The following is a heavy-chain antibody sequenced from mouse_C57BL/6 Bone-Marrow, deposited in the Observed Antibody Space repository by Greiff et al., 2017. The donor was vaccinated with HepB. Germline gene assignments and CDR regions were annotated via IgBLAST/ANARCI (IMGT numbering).Heavy chain of an antibody. CDR1: GYTFTDYY. D-gene: IGHD2-3*01. Sequence: VQLQQSGPVLVKPGASVKMSCKAPGYTFTDYYMNWVKQSHGKSLEWIGVINPYNGGTSYNQKFKGKATLTVDKSSSTAYMELNSLTSEDSAVYYCARGWEDYAMDYWGQGTSVTVSS. J-gene: IGHJ4*01. V-gene: IGHV1-19*01. CDR3: ARGWEDYAMDY. CDR2: INPYNGGT.